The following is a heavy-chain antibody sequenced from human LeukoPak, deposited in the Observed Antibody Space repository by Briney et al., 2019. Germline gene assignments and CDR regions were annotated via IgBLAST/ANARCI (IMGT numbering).Heavy chain of an antibody. Sequence: GRSLRLSCAASGFTFSDYAMSWARQAPGKGLEWVSAISGRAGSPYYAHSEKGRFTISRDNSKNTLYLQMNSLRAEDTAVYYCAKGGRWDYYDSSHWGQGTMVTVSP. CDR3: AKGGRWDYYDSSH. CDR1: GFTFSDYA. V-gene: IGHV3-23*01. D-gene: IGHD3-22*01. CDR2: ISGRAGSP. J-gene: IGHJ3*01.